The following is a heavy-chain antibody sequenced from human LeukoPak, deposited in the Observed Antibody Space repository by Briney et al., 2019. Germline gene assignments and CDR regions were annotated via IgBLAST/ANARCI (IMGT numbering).Heavy chain of an antibody. CDR3: ARSRTKAGTWGGYLDH. J-gene: IGHJ4*02. Sequence: ASVKVSYKASGYTFTGYYMHWVRQAPGQGLEWMGIINPSGGSTSYAQKFQGRVTMTRDMSTSTVYMELNSLRSEDTAVYYCARSRTKAGTWGGYLDHWGQGALVSVSS. D-gene: IGHD3-10*01. CDR1: GYTFTGYY. CDR2: INPSGGST. V-gene: IGHV1-46*01.